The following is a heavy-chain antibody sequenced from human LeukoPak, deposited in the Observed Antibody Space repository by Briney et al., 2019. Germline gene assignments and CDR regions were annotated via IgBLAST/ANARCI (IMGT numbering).Heavy chain of an antibody. J-gene: IGHJ5*02. CDR1: GGSVSSGSYY. CDR3: AREIRSRGTGWFDP. D-gene: IGHD1-1*01. CDR2: IYYSGST. Sequence: PSETLSLTCTISGGSVSSGSYYWSWIRKPPGKGLEWIGYIYYSGSTNYNPSLKSRVTISVDTSKNQFSLKLSSVTAADTAVYYCAREIRSRGTGWFDPWGQGTLVTVSS. V-gene: IGHV4-61*01.